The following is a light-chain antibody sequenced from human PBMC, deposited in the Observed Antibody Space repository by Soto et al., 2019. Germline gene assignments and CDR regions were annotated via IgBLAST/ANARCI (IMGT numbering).Light chain of an antibody. J-gene: IGLJ1*01. CDR3: QAWDSSTYV. V-gene: IGLV3-1*01. CDR1: KLGDKY. Sequence: SSVLTPPRSLSVSPGQTASITCPGDKLGDKYACWYQQKPGQSPVLVIYQDSKRPSGIPERFSGSNSGNTATLTISGTQAMDEADYYCQAWDSSTYVIGNGTKVTDL. CDR2: QDS.